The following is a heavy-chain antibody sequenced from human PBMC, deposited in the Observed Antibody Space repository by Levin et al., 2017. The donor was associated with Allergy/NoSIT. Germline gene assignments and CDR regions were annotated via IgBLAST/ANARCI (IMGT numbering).Heavy chain of an antibody. J-gene: IGHJ6*02. CDR3: ARDRVEFGYIYGYALGNYGMDV. V-gene: IGHV3-7*04. D-gene: IGHD5-18*01. Sequence: PGGSLRLSCAASGFRFNTYWMTWVRQAPGKGLEWVANIKQDGSQKYYVDSVRGRFTISRDNAKNSLYLQMNSLRAEATAVYYCARDRVEFGYIYGYALGNYGMDVWGQGTTVTVSS. CDR1: GFRFNTYW. CDR2: IKQDGSQK.